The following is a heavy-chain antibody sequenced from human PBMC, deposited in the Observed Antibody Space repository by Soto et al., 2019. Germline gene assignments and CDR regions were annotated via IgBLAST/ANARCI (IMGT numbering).Heavy chain of an antibody. CDR2: IYYSGST. CDR1: GGSISSYY. J-gene: IGHJ5*02. V-gene: IGHV4-59*01. CDR3: ARGMQLWLLLVPGWFDP. D-gene: IGHD5-18*01. Sequence: SETLSLTCTVSGGSISSYYWSWIRQPPGKGLEWIGYIYYSGSTNYNPSLKSRVTISVDTSKNQFSLKLSSVTAADTAVYYCARGMQLWLLLVPGWFDPWGQGTLVTVSS.